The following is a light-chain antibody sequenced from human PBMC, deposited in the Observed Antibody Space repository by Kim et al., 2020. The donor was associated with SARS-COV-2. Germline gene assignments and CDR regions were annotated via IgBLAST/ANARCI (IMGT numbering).Light chain of an antibody. J-gene: IGLJ1*01. V-gene: IGLV2-14*03. CDR3: SSYTSRNTV. CDR2: DVY. Sequence: PGQSITVSCTGISSDIDGHFYVSWYQQYPGQAPQLLIYDVYHRPSGISDRFSGSKSGNTASLTISRLQAEDEADYCCSSYTSRNTVFGSGTKVTVL. CDR1: SSDIDGHFY.